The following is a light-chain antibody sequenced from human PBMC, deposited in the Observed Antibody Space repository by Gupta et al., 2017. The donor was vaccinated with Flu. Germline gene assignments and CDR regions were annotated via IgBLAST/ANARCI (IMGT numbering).Light chain of an antibody. V-gene: IGKV3-11*01. CDR3: QQHNNWPLT. J-gene: IGKJ4*01. CDR2: DAS. CDR1: QSVSSF. Sequence: DIVLTQSPATLSLSPGEGATLSCRASQSVSSFLGWYQQKPAQAPRLLIYDASKRATGIPARFSGGGSGTDFTLTISSLEPEDFAVYYCQQHNNWPLTFGGGTKVQIK.